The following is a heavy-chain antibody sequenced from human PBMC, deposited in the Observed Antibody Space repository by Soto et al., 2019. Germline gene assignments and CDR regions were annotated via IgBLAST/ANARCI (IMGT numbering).Heavy chain of an antibody. CDR1: GVSLSGYV. CDR2: IDNSGDGT. V-gene: IGHV3-23*01. CDR3: TGPYYYMDV. J-gene: IGHJ6*03. Sequence: PGGSLRLSCAASGVSLSGYVMSWVRQAPGKGPEWVSCIDNSGDGTYHADSVKGRFTISRDDSKNTLYLQMNSLRAEDTAIYYCTGPYYYMDVWGQGTTVTVSS.